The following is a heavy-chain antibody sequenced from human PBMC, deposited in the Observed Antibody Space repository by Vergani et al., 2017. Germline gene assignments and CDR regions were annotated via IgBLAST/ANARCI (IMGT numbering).Heavy chain of an antibody. V-gene: IGHV3-23*04. CDR2: ISGSGGST. CDR1: GFTFSSYA. CDR3: ARWLLRPYYYYMGV. J-gene: IGHJ6*03. D-gene: IGHD5-24*01. Sequence: EVQLVESGGGLVQPGGSLRLSCAASGFTFSSYAMSWVRQAPGKGLEWVSAISGSGGSTYYADSVKGRFTISRDNSKNTLFLQMNSLKAEDTAVYYCARWLLRPYYYYMGVWGKGTTVTVSS.